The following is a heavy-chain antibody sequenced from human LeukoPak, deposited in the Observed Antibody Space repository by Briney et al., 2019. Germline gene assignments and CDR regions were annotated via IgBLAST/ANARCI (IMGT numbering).Heavy chain of an antibody. CDR2: SSASGDSP. CDR3: AKGVYGSGSYREYFEQ. Sequence: PGGSLRLSCTASGFTFNNYAMSWVRQAPGKGLEWVSASSASGDSPHYADSVKGRFTISRDTSKNTLDLQMNSLRVEDTAVYYCAKGVYGSGSYREYFEQWGQGTLVTVSS. V-gene: IGHV3-23*01. J-gene: IGHJ1*01. CDR1: GFTFNNYA. D-gene: IGHD3-10*01.